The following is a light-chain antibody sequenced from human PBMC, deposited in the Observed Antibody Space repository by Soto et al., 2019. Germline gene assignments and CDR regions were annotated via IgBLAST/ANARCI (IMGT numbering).Light chain of an antibody. CDR1: QSLTRN. Sequence: EIVMTQSPATLSVSPGERAALSCRASQSLTRNLAWYQQKPGQAPRLLMYEASTRATGILARFSGSGSGTEFILTISSVQSEDFAIYYCQPYNNWPLTFGGGTKVESK. V-gene: IGKV3-15*01. CDR2: EAS. CDR3: QPYNNWPLT. J-gene: IGKJ4*01.